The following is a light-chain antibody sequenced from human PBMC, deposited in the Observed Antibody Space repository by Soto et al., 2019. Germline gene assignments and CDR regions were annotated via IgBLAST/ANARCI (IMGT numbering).Light chain of an antibody. Sequence: DIQMTQSPSTLSASVGDRVTITCLGSQSIRRVLAWSQQKPGKAPNLLIYKASSLESGVAARISGSESGTEFARHISSQQPDNCANCYCQPYNSYYLTFGGGTKVEIK. CDR3: QPYNSYYLT. V-gene: IGKV1-5*03. CDR1: QSIRRV. CDR2: KAS. J-gene: IGKJ4*01.